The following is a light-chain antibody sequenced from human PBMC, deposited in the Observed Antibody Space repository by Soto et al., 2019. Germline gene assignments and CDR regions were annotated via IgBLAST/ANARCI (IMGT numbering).Light chain of an antibody. Sequence: DVVMTQSPLSLPVTLGQPASISCRSSQSLVYSDGNTYLSWFQQRPGQSPRRLVYKVSSRDPGVPDRFSGSGSGTDFTLKISRVEAEDVGIYYCMQGTHCPPYTFGQGTKLEIK. V-gene: IGKV2-30*01. J-gene: IGKJ2*01. CDR1: QSLVYSDGNTY. CDR2: KVS. CDR3: MQGTHCPPYT.